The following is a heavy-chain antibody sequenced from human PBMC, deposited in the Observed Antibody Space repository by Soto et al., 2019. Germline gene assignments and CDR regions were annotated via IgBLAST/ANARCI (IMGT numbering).Heavy chain of an antibody. J-gene: IGHJ5*02. CDR3: AKGSYYYDSRENWFDP. CDR2: ISWNSGSI. D-gene: IGHD3-22*01. V-gene: IGHV3-9*01. Sequence: GGSLRLSCAASGFTFDDYAMHWVRQAPGKGLEWVPGISWNSGSIGYADSVKGRFTISRDNAKNSLYLQMNSLRAEDTALYYCAKGSYYYDSRENWFDPWGQGTLVTVSS. CDR1: GFTFDDYA.